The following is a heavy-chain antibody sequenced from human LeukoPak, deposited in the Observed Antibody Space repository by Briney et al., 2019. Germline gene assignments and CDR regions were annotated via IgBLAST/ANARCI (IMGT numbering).Heavy chain of an antibody. J-gene: IGHJ6*02. D-gene: IGHD6-19*01. V-gene: IGHV1-8*01. Sequence: ASVKVSCKASGYTFTSYDINWVRQATGQGLEWMGWMNPNSGNTGYAQKFQGRVTMTRNTSISTAYMELSSLRSEDTAVHYCASRYSSGSALNYWYYYYGMDVWGQGTTVTVSS. CDR1: GYTFTSYD. CDR2: MNPNSGNT. CDR3: ASRYSSGSALNYWYYYYGMDV.